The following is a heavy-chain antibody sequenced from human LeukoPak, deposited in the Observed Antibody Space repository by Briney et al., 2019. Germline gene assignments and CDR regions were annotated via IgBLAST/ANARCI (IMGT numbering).Heavy chain of an antibody. J-gene: IGHJ3*02. Sequence: GGSLRLSCAASGFTFSSYAMHWVRQAPGKGLEYVSAISSNGGSTYYANSVKGRFTISRDNSKNTLYLQMGSLRAEDMAVYYCARGLSGYYFSNAFDIWGQGTKVTVSS. CDR3: ARGLSGYYFSNAFDI. D-gene: IGHD3-22*01. CDR1: GFTFSSYA. V-gene: IGHV3-64*01. CDR2: ISSNGGST.